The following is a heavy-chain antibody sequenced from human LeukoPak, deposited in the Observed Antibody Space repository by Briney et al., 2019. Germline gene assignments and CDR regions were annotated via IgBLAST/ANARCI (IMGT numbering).Heavy chain of an antibody. CDR2: IRSKANSYAT. D-gene: IGHD2-21*02. J-gene: IGHJ3*02. CDR1: GFTFSGSA. V-gene: IGHV3-73*01. CDR3: TAREPEYCGGDCPCAFDI. Sequence: GGSLRLSCAASGFTFSGSAMHWVRQASGKGLEWVGRIRSKANSYATAYAASVKGRFTISRDDSKNTAYLQMNSLKTEDTAVYYCTAREPEYCGGDCPCAFDIWGQGTMVTVSS.